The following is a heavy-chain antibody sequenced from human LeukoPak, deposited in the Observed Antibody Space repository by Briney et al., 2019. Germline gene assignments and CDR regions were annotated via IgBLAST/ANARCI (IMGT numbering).Heavy chain of an antibody. V-gene: IGHV4-34*01. Sequence: PSETLSLTCAVYGGSFSGYYWSWIRHPPGKGLEWIGEINHSGSTNYNPSLKSRVTISVDTSKNQFSLKLSSVTAADTAVYYCALWSGYVSYYYYMDVWGKGTTVTVS. CDR3: ALWSGYVSYYYYMDV. CDR2: INHSGST. CDR1: GGSFSGYY. D-gene: IGHD3-3*01. J-gene: IGHJ6*03.